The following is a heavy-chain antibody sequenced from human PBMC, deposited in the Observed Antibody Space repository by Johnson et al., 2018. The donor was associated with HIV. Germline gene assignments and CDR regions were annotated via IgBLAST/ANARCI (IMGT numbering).Heavy chain of an antibody. Sequence: QLLESGGGLVQPGGSLRLSCGASGFTFSSYAMNWVRQAPGKGLEWVSIVSGSSAYYADSVKGRFTISRDDSKNTLYLQMNSLRAEDTAVYYCAVGGEGYYSGAFDIWGQGTMVTVSS. J-gene: IGHJ3*02. V-gene: IGHV3-23*01. CDR3: AVGGEGYYSGAFDI. D-gene: IGHD3-22*01. CDR1: GFTFSSYA. CDR2: VSGSSA.